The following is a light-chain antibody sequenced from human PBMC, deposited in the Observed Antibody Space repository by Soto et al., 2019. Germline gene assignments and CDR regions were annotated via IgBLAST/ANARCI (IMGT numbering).Light chain of an antibody. V-gene: IGKV1-33*01. Sequence: DIPLTQSPSSLAASVGDRLTLTCRASRNVSIYLNWYQHKPGKGPTLLIHATSKLQTGVPSRFSGRGSGKDFTFTISSLQPDDSGTYYCQQFYDLPITFGQGTRLEIK. CDR1: RNVSIY. CDR3: QQFYDLPIT. J-gene: IGKJ5*01. CDR2: ATS.